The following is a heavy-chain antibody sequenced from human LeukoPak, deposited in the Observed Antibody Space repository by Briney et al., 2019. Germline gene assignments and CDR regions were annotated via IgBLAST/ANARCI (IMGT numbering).Heavy chain of an antibody. CDR1: GFTFSSYE. CDR2: ISSSGSTI. D-gene: IGHD6-6*01. V-gene: IGHV3-48*03. J-gene: IGHJ4*02. CDR3: ARVKPLEYSSSELDY. Sequence: PGGSLRLSCAASGFTFSSYEMNWVRQAPGKGLEWVSYISSSGSTIYYADSAKGRFTISRDNAKNSLYLQMNSLRAEDTAVYYCARVKPLEYSSSELDYWGQGTLVTVSS.